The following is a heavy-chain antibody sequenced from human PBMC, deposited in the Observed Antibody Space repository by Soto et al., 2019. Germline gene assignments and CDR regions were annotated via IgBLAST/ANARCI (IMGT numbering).Heavy chain of an antibody. CDR2: ISGSGGST. J-gene: IGHJ5*02. CDR3: AKVKRIVGVPIPPPGWFDP. CDR1: GFTFSSYA. Sequence: EVQLLESGGGLVQPGGSLILSCAASGFTFSSYAMSWVRQAPGKGLEWVSAISGSGGSTYYADSVKGRFTISRDNSKNTLYLQMNSLRAEDTAVYYCAKVKRIVGVPIPPPGWFDPWGQGTLVTVSS. V-gene: IGHV3-23*01. D-gene: IGHD2-2*01.